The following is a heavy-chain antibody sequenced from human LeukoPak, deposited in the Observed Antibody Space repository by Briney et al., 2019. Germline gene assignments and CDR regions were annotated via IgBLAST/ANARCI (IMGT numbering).Heavy chain of an antibody. CDR1: GFTFSNLA. CDR3: SKGRDFGDNVRDY. D-gene: IGHD4/OR15-4a*01. V-gene: IGHV3-23*01. J-gene: IGHJ4*02. CDR2: ISGSVGTT. Sequence: GRSLRPSCAAYGFTFSNLALGWVRQPAGGWLEWVSSISGSVGTTYYADFVKGRFTLSRDNLKNTPYLQLNSVRAKRQPVNLSSKGRDFGDNVRDYWGQGPRDSV.